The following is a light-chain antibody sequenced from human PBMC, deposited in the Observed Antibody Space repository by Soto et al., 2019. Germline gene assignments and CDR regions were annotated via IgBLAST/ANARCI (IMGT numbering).Light chain of an antibody. CDR3: ASYTTSSTYV. CDR2: DVS. Sequence: QSALTQPASVSGSPGQSIAISCTGTSSDVGGYSYVSWYQQQPGKAPKLVISDVSNRPSGVSDRFSGSKSGNTASLTISGLQTEDEADHYCASYTTSSTYVFGTGTKVTVL. CDR1: SSDVGGYSY. V-gene: IGLV2-14*01. J-gene: IGLJ1*01.